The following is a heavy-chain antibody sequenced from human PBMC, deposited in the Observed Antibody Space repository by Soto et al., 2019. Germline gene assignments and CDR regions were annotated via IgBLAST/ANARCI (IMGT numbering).Heavy chain of an antibody. CDR2: INPSGGTT. J-gene: IGHJ5*02. V-gene: IGHV1-46*04. CDR3: AQIPGVAGTGTS. D-gene: IGHD3-10*01. CDR1: GYSFTNYY. Sequence: QVRLVQSEEEVGKPGSSVKVSCKTTGYSFTNYYIHWVRQAPGRGLEWMGLINPSGGTTTYAQPLQDRVTVTRDTSTGAVYMELSSLTSDDTAVYYCAQIPGVAGTGTSWGQGTLVTGSS.